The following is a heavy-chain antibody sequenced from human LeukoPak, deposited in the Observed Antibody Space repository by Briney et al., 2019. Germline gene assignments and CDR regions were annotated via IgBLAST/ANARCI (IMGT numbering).Heavy chain of an antibody. D-gene: IGHD3-22*01. CDR2: ISGSGGST. J-gene: IGHJ4*02. Sequence: GGSLRLSCAASGFTFSRYGMSWVRQAPGKGLEWVSAISGSGGSTYYADSVKGRFTIPRDNSRNTLYLQMNSLRAEDTAVYYCAKEIYYDSTGPQYWGQGTLVTVSS. CDR3: AKEIYYDSTGPQY. V-gene: IGHV3-23*01. CDR1: GFTFSRYG.